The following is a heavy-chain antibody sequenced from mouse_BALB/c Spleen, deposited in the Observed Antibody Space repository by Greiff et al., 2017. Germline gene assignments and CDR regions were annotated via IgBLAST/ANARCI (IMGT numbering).Heavy chain of an antibody. CDR1: GFTFSDYY. CDR3: ASLGNYGNY. CDR2: ISDGGSYT. D-gene: IGHD2-1*01. J-gene: IGHJ2*01. V-gene: IGHV5-4*02. Sequence: DVKLVESGGGLVKPGGSLKLSCAASGFTFSDYYMYWVRQTPEKRLEWVATISDGGSYTYYPDSVKGRFTISRDNAKNNLYLQMSSLKSEDTAMYYCASLGNYGNYWGQGTTLTVSS.